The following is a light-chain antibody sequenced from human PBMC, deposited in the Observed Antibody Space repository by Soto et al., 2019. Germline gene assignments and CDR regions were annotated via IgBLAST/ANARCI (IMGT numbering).Light chain of an antibody. CDR3: QLRSDWPPTYA. Sequence: EIVLTQSPATLSLSPGTGATLSCRASQIVTSSLAWYQQRPGQAPRLLIYDTFTRATGIPARFSAKGAGTDFTLTSSSLEPEDSGVYFCQLRSDWPPTYAFGQGTKLEIK. V-gene: IGKV3-11*01. CDR1: QIVTSS. CDR2: DTF. J-gene: IGKJ2*01.